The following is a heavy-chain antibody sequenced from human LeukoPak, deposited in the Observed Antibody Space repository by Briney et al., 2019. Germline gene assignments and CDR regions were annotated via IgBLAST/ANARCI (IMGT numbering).Heavy chain of an antibody. D-gene: IGHD3-9*01. V-gene: IGHV3-21*01. CDR3: SDVLASY. CDR2: ISSSSSHI. J-gene: IGHJ4*02. CDR1: GFTFSSYK. Sequence: GGSLRLSCAASGFTFSSYKMNWVRQAPGKGLEWVSFISSSSSHIYYADSVKGRFTISRDKAKNSLYLQMNRLRDEDTAVYYFSDVLASYCGQGTLVTVSS.